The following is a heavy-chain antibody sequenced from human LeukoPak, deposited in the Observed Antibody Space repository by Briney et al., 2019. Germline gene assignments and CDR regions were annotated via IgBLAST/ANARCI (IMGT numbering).Heavy chain of an antibody. CDR1: GFTFSSYG. J-gene: IGHJ4*02. CDR3: AKDFNTVTTPDS. Sequence: GGSLRLSCAASGFTFSSYGMHWVRQAPGKGLEWVAVISYDGRQTYYADSVKGRFTISRDNSKSTVYLQMNSLTTDDTAVYSCAKDFNTVTTPDSWGQGTLVTVSS. CDR2: ISYDGRQT. D-gene: IGHD4-17*01. V-gene: IGHV3-30*18.